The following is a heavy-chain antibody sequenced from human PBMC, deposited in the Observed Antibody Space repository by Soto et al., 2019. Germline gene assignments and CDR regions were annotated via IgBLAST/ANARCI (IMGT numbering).Heavy chain of an antibody. D-gene: IGHD6-6*01. CDR1: GFTFSDYW. CDR3: ARDRRSSSSLVDC. J-gene: IGHJ4*02. V-gene: IGHV3-74*03. Sequence: DVQLVESGGGLVQPGGSLRLSCAASGFTFSDYWMHWVRQAPGKGLVWVSRINTDGSSATYADSVKGRFTISRDNAKNTLYLQMNSLTAEDTAVYYCARDRRSSSSLVDCWGQGTLVTVSS. CDR2: INTDGSSA.